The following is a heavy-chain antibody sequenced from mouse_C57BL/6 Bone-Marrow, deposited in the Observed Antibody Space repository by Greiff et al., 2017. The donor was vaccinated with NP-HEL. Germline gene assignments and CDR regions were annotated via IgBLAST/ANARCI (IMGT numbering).Heavy chain of an antibody. CDR3: ARSGARGGYYFDY. CDR2: IDPSDSYT. Sequence: VQLQQSGAELVRPGTSVKLSCKASGYTFTSYWMHWVKQRPGQGLEWIGVIDPSDSYTNYNQKFKGKATLTVDPSSSTAYMQLSSLTSEDSAVYYCARSGARGGYYFDYWGQGTTLTVSS. V-gene: IGHV1-59*01. CDR1: GYTFTSYW. J-gene: IGHJ2*01.